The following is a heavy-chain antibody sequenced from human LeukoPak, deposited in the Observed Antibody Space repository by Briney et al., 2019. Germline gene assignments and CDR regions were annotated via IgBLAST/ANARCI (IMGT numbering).Heavy chain of an antibody. V-gene: IGHV1-69*06. CDR2: IIPIFGTA. D-gene: IGHD2-2*01. Sequence: SVKVSCKASGGTFSSYAISWVRQAPGQGLEWMGGIIPIFGTANYARKFQGRVTITADKSTSTAYMELSSLRSEDTAVYYCARAVSAAPPSTFDYWGQGTLVTVSS. CDR3: ARAVSAAPPSTFDY. CDR1: GGTFSSYA. J-gene: IGHJ4*02.